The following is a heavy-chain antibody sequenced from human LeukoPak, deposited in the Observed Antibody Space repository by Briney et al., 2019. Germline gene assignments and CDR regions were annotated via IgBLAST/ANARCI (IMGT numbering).Heavy chain of an antibody. V-gene: IGHV3-66*01. CDR2: LYSGGST. Sequence: GGSLRLSCAASGFTVSSNYMSWVRQAPGKGLEWVSVLYSGGSTYYADSVKGRFTISRDNSKNTLYLQMNSLRAEDTAVYYCAKDRDGSGSYYNGVWDYWGQGTLVTVSS. CDR1: GFTVSSNY. J-gene: IGHJ4*02. CDR3: AKDRDGSGSYYNGVWDY. D-gene: IGHD3-10*01.